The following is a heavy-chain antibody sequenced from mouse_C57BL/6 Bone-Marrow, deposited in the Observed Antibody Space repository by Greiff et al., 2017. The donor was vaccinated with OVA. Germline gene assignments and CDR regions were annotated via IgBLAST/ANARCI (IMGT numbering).Heavy chain of an antibody. J-gene: IGHJ4*01. CDR1: GYSFTGYY. CDR2: INPSTGGT. V-gene: IGHV1-42*01. CDR3: EKWAGSSSLDVDY. Sequence: EVQLQQSGPELVKPGASVKISCKASGYSFTGYYMNWVKQSPEKSLEWIGEINPSTGGTTYNQKFKAKATLTVDKSSSTAYMQLKSLTSEDSAVYSCEKWAGSSSLDVDYWGQGTSVTVSS. D-gene: IGHD1-1*01.